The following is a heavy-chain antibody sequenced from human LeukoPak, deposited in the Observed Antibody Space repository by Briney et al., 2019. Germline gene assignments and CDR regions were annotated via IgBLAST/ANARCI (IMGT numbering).Heavy chain of an antibody. CDR3: GRDRTWQAY. V-gene: IGHV3-7*03. D-gene: IGHD3-16*01. CDR1: GFSFNNDW. Sequence: GGSLRLSCAASGFSFNNDWMSWVCHTPGTGVEWVAHIKEDGSEKYYVDSVKGRFTISRDNAKNSLYLQMSSLTAEDTAAYYCGRDRTWQAYWGQGTLVTVSS. J-gene: IGHJ4*02. CDR2: IKEDGSEK.